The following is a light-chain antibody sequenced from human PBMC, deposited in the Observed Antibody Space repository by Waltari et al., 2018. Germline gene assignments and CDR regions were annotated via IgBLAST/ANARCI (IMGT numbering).Light chain of an antibody. CDR1: QSISSW. J-gene: IGKJ2*01. CDR3: QQYYSYKYT. CDR2: KAS. V-gene: IGKV1-5*03. Sequence: DLQMTQSPSTLSASVGDRVTITCRASQSISSWLAWYQQKPGKAPTLLIYKASSLESGVPSRFSGSGSGTEFTLTISSLQPDDFATYYCQQYYSYKYTFGQRTKLEIK.